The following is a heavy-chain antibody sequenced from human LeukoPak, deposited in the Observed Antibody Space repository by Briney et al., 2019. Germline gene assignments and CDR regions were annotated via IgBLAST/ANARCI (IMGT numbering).Heavy chain of an antibody. CDR2: TSGSGVST. V-gene: IGHV3-23*01. CDR3: ARRNIAAAALDY. J-gene: IGHJ4*02. CDR1: GFTFSNYA. D-gene: IGHD6-13*01. Sequence: GGSLRLSCAASGFTFSNYAMSWVRQAPGKGLEWVSATSGSGVSTYYADSVKGRFTISRDNSKNTLYLQMNSLRAEDTAVYYCARRNIAAAALDYCGQGTLVTVSS.